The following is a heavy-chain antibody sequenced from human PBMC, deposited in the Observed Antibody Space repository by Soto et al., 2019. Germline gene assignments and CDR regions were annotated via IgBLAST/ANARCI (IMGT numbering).Heavy chain of an antibody. Sequence: ASVKVSCKASVYTFTGYYIHCVRQAPGQGLEWMGWINPNNGDTHFAQKFQGRVTMTRDTSTSAAYMELGSLRFDDTAVYYCARHSGYDYVFDYWGQGTLVTVSS. J-gene: IGHJ4*02. V-gene: IGHV1-2*02. CDR3: ARHSGYDYVFDY. CDR1: VYTFTGYY. D-gene: IGHD5-12*01. CDR2: INPNNGDT.